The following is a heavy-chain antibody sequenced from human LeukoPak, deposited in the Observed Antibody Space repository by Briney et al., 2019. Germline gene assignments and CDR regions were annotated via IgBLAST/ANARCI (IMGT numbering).Heavy chain of an antibody. Sequence: ASVKVSCKASGYTFTSYGISWGRQAPGQGLEWMGWISAYNGNTNYAQKLQGRVTMTTDTSTSTDYMELRSLRYDDTAVYSCARDPKKSIAARKFDPWGQGTLVTVSS. CDR2: ISAYNGNT. D-gene: IGHD6-6*01. J-gene: IGHJ5*02. CDR1: GYTFTSYG. CDR3: ARDPKKSIAARKFDP. V-gene: IGHV1-18*01.